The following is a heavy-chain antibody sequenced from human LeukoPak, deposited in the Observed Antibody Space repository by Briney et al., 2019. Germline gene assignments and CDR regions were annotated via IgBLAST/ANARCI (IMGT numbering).Heavy chain of an antibody. CDR2: IIAMFDTA. Sequence: SVNVSYKAFGCTFISYALSWVRQAPGRGLEWMGRIIAMFDTADYTQRFKDRLTFTADKSTGTAYMELNSLRSDDTATYYCVRDFDTSGPQKDYFDFWGQGTLVIVSS. D-gene: IGHD3-22*01. V-gene: IGHV1-69*06. CDR1: GCTFISYA. CDR3: VRDFDTSGPQKDYFDF. J-gene: IGHJ4*02.